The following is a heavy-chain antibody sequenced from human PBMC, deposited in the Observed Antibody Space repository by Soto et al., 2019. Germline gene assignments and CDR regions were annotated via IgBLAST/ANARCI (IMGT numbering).Heavy chain of an antibody. V-gene: IGHV4-61*01. CDR1: GGSVSSGSYY. D-gene: IGHD3-22*01. Sequence: ASETLSLTCSVSGGSVSSGSYYWSWIRQPPGKGLEWIGYIYYSGSTNYNPSLKSRVTISVDTSKNQFSLKLSSVTAADTAAYYCARELVVVITDASFFDYWGQGTRATVSS. J-gene: IGHJ4*02. CDR3: ARELVVVITDASFFDY. CDR2: IYYSGST.